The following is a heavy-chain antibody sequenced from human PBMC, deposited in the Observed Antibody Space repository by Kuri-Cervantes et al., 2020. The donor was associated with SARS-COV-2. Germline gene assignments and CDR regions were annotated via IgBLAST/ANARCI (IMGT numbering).Heavy chain of an antibody. Sequence: GSLRLSCTVSDGSISNYYWSWIRQPPGKGLEWIGYIYHSGSTNYNPSLMSRLTISVDKSKNQVSLKLTSVTAADTAVYYCARSAAASYGMDVWGQGTTVTVSS. CDR1: DGSISNYY. CDR2: IYHSGST. CDR3: ARSAAASYGMDV. J-gene: IGHJ6*02. D-gene: IGHD2-2*01. V-gene: IGHV4-59*01.